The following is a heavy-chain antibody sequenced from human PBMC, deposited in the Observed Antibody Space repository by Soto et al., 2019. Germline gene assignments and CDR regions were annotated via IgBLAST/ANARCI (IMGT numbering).Heavy chain of an antibody. D-gene: IGHD5-12*01. CDR1: GGSVSSSSYY. J-gene: IGHJ4*02. CDR2: VYYSGST. V-gene: IGHV4-39*07. CDR3: AVLGYDLDY. Sequence: SETLSLTCTVSGGSVSSSSYYWGWVRQPPGKGLEWIRSVYYSGSTYYNPSLKSRVTMSVDTSKNQFSLKLSSVTAADTAVYYCAVLGYDLDYWGQGTLVTV.